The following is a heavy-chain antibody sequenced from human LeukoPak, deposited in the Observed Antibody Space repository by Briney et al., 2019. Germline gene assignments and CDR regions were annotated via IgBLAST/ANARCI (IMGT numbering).Heavy chain of an antibody. CDR3: ARLPTDLRAVDY. CDR1: GDSVSSNIAA. CDR2: TYYRSKWYN. D-gene: IGHD4-17*01. J-gene: IGHJ4*02. Sequence: TSQTLSLTCAISGDSVSSNIAAWTWIRQSPSRGLEWLGRTYYRSKWYNEYAVSVKSRISINADTSKNQFSLQLNSVAPEDTAVYYCARLPTDLRAVDYWGQGTLVTVSS. V-gene: IGHV6-1*01.